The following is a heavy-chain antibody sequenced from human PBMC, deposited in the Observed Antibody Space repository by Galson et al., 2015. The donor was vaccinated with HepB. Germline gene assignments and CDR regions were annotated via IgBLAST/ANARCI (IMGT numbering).Heavy chain of an antibody. Sequence: FLRLSCAASGFTFSSYSMNWVRQAPGKGLEWVSFISSSSTTINYADSVKGRFTISRDDAKNLLYLQMNSLRAEDTAVYYCARDLTGYSSTWRRYWFFDLWGRGTLVTVSS. D-gene: IGHD6-13*01. V-gene: IGHV3-48*04. CDR1: GFTFSSYS. CDR2: ISSSSTTI. CDR3: ARDLTGYSSTWRRYWFFDL. J-gene: IGHJ2*01.